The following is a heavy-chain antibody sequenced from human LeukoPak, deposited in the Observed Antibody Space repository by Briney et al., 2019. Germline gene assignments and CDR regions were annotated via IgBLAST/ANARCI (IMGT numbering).Heavy chain of an antibody. Sequence: GGSLRLSCAASGFTFSTYWMHWVRQAPGKGLVWVSRIKSDGSTNYADSVKGRFTISRDNAKNTASLQMNSLRPEDTGVYYCAKAPSEIGGYYPEYFRHWGQGTLVTVSS. CDR1: GFTFSTYW. CDR3: AKAPSEIGGYYPEYFRH. J-gene: IGHJ1*01. V-gene: IGHV3-74*01. D-gene: IGHD3-22*01. CDR2: IKSDGST.